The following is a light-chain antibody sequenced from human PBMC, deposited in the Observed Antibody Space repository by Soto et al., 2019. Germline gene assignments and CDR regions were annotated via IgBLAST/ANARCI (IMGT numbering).Light chain of an antibody. Sequence: EIVLTQSPGTLSLSPGERATLSCRASQSVSSSYLAWYQQKPGQAPRLLIYGASSRATGIPGRFSGSGSGTDFTLTISRLEPEDVAVYYCQQYGSSPATFGQGTKLEIK. V-gene: IGKV3-20*01. J-gene: IGKJ2*01. CDR1: QSVSSSY. CDR3: QQYGSSPAT. CDR2: GAS.